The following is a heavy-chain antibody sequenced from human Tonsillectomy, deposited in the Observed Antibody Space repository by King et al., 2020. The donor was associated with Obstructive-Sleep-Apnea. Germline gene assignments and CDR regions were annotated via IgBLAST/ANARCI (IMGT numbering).Heavy chain of an antibody. V-gene: IGHV1-18*01. CDR2: ISAYNGDR. J-gene: IGHJ6*02. Sequence: QLVQSGAEVKKPGASVKVSCKASGYIFNSYSISWVRQAPGQGLEWMGWISAYNGDRNYAQKLQGRVTMTTDTYTSTGYMELRSLRSDDTAVYYCARDGTGSGGLYGIDVWGQGTTVTVSS. CDR1: GYIFNSYS. D-gene: IGHD3-10*01. CDR3: ARDGTGSGGLYGIDV.